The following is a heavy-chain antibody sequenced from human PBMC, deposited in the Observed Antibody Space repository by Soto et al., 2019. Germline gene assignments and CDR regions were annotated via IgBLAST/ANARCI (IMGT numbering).Heavy chain of an antibody. D-gene: IGHD2-2*01. CDR1: GGSISSSNW. CDR2: IYHSGST. V-gene: IGHV4-4*02. J-gene: IGHJ6*02. CDR3: ARVGVCSSTSCAYCYYYGMDV. Sequence: SETLSLTCAVSGGSISSSNWWSWVRQPPGKGLEWIGEIYHSGSTNYNPSLKSRVTISVDKSKNQFSLKLSSVTAADTAVYYCARVGVCSSTSCAYCYYYGMDVWGQGTTVTVSS.